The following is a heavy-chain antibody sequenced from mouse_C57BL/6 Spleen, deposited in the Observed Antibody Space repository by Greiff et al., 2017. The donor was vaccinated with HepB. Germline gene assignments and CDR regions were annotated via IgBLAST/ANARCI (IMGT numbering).Heavy chain of an antibody. CDR2: INPNNGGT. Sequence: EVQLQQSGPELVKPGASVKISFKASGYTFTDYYMNWVKQSHGKSLEWIGDINPNNGGTSYNQKFKGKATLTVDKSSSTAYMELRSLTSEDSAVYYCARSIYYGNHDYWGQGTTLTVSS. D-gene: IGHD2-1*01. CDR3: ARSIYYGNHDY. J-gene: IGHJ2*01. V-gene: IGHV1-26*01. CDR1: GYTFTDYY.